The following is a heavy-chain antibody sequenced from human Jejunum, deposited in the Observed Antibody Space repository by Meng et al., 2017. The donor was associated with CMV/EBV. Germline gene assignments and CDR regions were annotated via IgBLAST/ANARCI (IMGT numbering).Heavy chain of an antibody. V-gene: IGHV3-7*01. CDR3: ARDYDRSLDFDY. Sequence: ASGYTFSTCWMSWVRETPAKGLEGLDQIKDDGSEKYYVASVSGRFTISRDNAKNSLYLQMNSLRAEDTAVYYCARDYDRSLDFDYWGQGTRVTVSS. D-gene: IGHD3-9*01. J-gene: IGHJ4*02. CDR2: IKDDGSEK. CDR1: GYTFSTCW.